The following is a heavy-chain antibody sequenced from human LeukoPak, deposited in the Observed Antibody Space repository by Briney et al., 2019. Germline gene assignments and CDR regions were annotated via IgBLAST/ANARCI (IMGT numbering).Heavy chain of an antibody. D-gene: IGHD5-18*01. CDR1: GFDFSGFY. J-gene: IGHJ4*02. CDR3: AREALAHSYATD. CDR2: IRSKPSSYTT. V-gene: IGHV3-73*01. Sequence: GGSLRLSCAASGFDFSGFYMHWVRQASGRGLEWVGLIRSKPSSYTTVYAASVKGRFTISRDDSKNTAYLQMNSLRAEDTALYYCAREALAHSYATDWGQGTLVTVFS.